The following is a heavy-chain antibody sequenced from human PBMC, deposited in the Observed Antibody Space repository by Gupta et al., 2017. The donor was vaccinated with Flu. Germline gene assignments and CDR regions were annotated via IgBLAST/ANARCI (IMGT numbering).Heavy chain of an antibody. J-gene: IGHJ5*02. CDR3: ARGNFGDNNWLDT. V-gene: IGHV3-74*03. Sequence: GKGLVWIARISSDGSNTLYADSVKGRFAVSRDNANNTLYLQMSSLRVDDTAVYFCARGNFGDNNWLDTWGQGTLVTVSS. D-gene: IGHD3-3*02. CDR2: ISSDGSNT.